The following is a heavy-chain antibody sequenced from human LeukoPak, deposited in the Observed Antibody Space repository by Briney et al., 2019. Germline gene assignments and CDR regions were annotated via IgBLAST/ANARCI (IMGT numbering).Heavy chain of an antibody. Sequence: ASVKVSCKASGHTFTSYGISWVRQAPGQGLEWMGWISAYNGNTNYAQKLQGRVTMTTDTSTSTAYMELRSLRSDDTAVYYCARGTGYYYDSSGYEYWGQGTLVTVSS. CDR2: ISAYNGNT. D-gene: IGHD3-22*01. CDR3: ARGTGYYYDSSGYEY. V-gene: IGHV1-18*01. CDR1: GHTFTSYG. J-gene: IGHJ4*02.